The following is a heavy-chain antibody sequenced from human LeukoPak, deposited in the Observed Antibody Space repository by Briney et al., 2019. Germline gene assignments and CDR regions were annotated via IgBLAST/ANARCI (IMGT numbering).Heavy chain of an antibody. Sequence: HPGGSLRLSCAASGFTFSSYSMNWVRQAPGKGLEWVANIKQDGSEKYYVDSVKGRFTISRDNAKNSLYLQMNSLRAEDTAVYYCARDCHYDFWSGPQMDVWGQGTTVTVSS. CDR3: ARDCHYDFWSGPQMDV. CDR2: IKQDGSEK. D-gene: IGHD3-3*01. J-gene: IGHJ6*02. V-gene: IGHV3-7*01. CDR1: GFTFSSYS.